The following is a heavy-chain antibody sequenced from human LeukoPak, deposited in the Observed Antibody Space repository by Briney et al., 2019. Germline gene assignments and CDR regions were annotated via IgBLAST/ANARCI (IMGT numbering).Heavy chain of an antibody. Sequence: GASVRVSCTASGYTXTGYYMHWVRQAPGQGREWMGWINPNSGGTNYAQKFQGRVTMTRDTSISTAYMELSRLSSDDTAVYYCATQVAAGTNYFDYWGQGTLVTVSS. CDR2: INPNSGGT. D-gene: IGHD6-13*01. J-gene: IGHJ4*02. CDR1: GYTXTGYY. CDR3: ATQVAAGTNYFDY. V-gene: IGHV1-2*02.